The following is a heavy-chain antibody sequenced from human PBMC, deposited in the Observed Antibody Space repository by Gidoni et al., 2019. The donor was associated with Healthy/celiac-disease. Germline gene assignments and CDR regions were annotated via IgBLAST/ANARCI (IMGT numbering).Heavy chain of an antibody. V-gene: IGHV5-51*01. D-gene: IGHD5-18*01. Sequence: EVQLVQSGAEVKKPGESLKISCKGSGYSFTSYWIGWVRQMPGKGLEWMGIIYSPSFQGQVTISADKSISTAYLQWSSLKASDTAMYYCARLGGYSYGLGYWGQGTLVTVSS. J-gene: IGHJ4*02. CDR3: ARLGGYSYGLGY. CDR1: GYSFTSYW. CDR2: I.